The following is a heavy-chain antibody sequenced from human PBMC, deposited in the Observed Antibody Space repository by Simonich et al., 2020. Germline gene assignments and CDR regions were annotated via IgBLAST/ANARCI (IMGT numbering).Heavy chain of an antibody. CDR3: ARASRGTWWYYYFDY. CDR2: ISSYSGNT. Sequence: QVQLVQSGAEVKKPGASVKVSCKASGYTFTSYGISWGRQAPGQGLEGMGWISSYSGNTNYAQNTQGRVTMTTDPSTSTAYMELRSLRSDDTAVYYCARASRGTWWYYYFDYWGQGTLVTVSS. J-gene: IGHJ4*02. CDR1: GYTFTSYG. D-gene: IGHD2-15*01. V-gene: IGHV1-18*01.